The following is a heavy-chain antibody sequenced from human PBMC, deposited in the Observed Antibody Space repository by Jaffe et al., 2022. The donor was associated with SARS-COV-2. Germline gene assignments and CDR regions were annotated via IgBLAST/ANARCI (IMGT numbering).Heavy chain of an antibody. Sequence: QVQLVESGGGLVKPGGSLRLSCAASGFTFSDHYMTWIRQAPGRGLEWISYIGPGGTGTVYADSVKGRFTVSRDNAKNSLYLQMDSLRVEDTAIYYCTRNPRLADYWGQGTLVCVSS. V-gene: IGHV3-11*01. CDR2: IGPGGTGT. CDR1: GFTFSDHY. J-gene: IGHJ4*02. CDR3: TRNPRLADY.